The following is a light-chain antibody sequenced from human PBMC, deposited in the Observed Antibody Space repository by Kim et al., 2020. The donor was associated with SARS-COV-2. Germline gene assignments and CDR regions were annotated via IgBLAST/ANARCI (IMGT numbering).Light chain of an antibody. CDR1: QGISSY. CDR2: AAS. J-gene: IGKJ4*01. CDR3: QQLNSYPLT. V-gene: IGKV1-9*01. Sequence: SASVGDRVTITCRASQGISSYLVWYQQKPGKAPKLLIYAASTLQSGVPSRFSGSGSRTEFTLTISSLQPEDFATYYCQQLNSYPLTFGGGTKVDIK.